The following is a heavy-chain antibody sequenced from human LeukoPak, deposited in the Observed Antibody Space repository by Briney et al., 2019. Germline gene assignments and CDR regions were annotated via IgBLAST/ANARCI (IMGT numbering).Heavy chain of an antibody. CDR2: IYYTGST. CDR3: ARHSPWYYYDSSGYWFDP. D-gene: IGHD3-22*01. J-gene: IGHJ5*02. CDR1: AGSITSRSYY. Sequence: SETLSLTCTVSAGSITSRSYYWDWLRQPPGKGLEWIASIYYTGSTYYNPSLKSPFTISVDTSKNHFSLKLSSVTAADTAVYYCARHSPWYYYDSSGYWFDPWGQGTLVTVSS. V-gene: IGHV4-39*01.